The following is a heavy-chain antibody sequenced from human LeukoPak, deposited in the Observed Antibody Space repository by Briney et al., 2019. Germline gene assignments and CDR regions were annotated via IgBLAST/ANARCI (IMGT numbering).Heavy chain of an antibody. J-gene: IGHJ6*03. V-gene: IGHV1-2*02. Sequence: ASVKVSCMASGSTFTGYYMHWVRQAPGQGLEWMGWINPNSGGTNYAQKFQGRVTMTRDTSISTAYMELSRLRSDDTAVYYCARDDSGSYYYYYYYMEVWGKGTTVTVSS. CDR3: ARDDSGSYYYYYYYMEV. CDR2: INPNSGGT. D-gene: IGHD1-26*01. CDR1: GSTFTGYY.